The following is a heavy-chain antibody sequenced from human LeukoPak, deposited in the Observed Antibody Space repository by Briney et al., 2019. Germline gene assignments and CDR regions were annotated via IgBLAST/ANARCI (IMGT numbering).Heavy chain of an antibody. CDR1: GFTFSSYA. D-gene: IGHD2-2*01. V-gene: IGHV3-23*01. CDR3: AKGVQLSWDCSTTSCYGWFDP. CDR2: ISGSGGST. J-gene: IGHJ5*02. Sequence: GGSLRLSCAASGFTFSSYAMSWVRQAPGKGLEWVSIISGSGGSTYYADSVKGRFTISRDNSKNTLYLQVNSLRAKDTAVYYCAKGVQLSWDCSTTSCYGWFDPWGQGTLVTVSS.